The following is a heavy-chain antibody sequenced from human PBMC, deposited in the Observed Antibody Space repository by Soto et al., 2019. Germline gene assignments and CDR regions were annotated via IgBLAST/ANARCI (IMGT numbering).Heavy chain of an antibody. V-gene: IGHV3-48*03. D-gene: IGHD6-13*01. CDR3: ARDSGAAGKGDYYYSGMDV. CDR1: GFTFSIYE. J-gene: IGHJ6*02. Sequence: GGSLRLSCAASGFTFSIYEMNWVRQAPGKGLEWFSYISGSGNTIYYADSVKGRFTISRDNAKNSVYLQMNNLGDEDTAGYHCARDSGAAGKGDYYYSGMDVWGQGTPVTVSS. CDR2: ISGSGNTI.